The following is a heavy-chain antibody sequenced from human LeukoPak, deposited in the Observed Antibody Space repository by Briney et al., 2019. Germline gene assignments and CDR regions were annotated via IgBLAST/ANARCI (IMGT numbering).Heavy chain of an antibody. V-gene: IGHV3-33*01. CDR3: ARDRGYSHGLGYFDY. Sequence: PGGSLRLSCAASGFTFSSYGMHWVRQAPGKGLEWVAVIWYDGSNKYYADSVKGRFTISRDNSKNTLYLQMNSLRAEDTAVYYCARDRGYSHGLGYFDYWGQGTLVTVSS. D-gene: IGHD5-18*01. CDR2: IWYDGSNK. J-gene: IGHJ4*02. CDR1: GFTFSSYG.